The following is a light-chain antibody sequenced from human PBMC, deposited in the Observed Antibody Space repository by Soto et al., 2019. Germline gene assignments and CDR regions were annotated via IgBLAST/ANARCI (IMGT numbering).Light chain of an antibody. CDR2: DVS. Sequence: QSARTQPRSGSGSPGESVTISYTGTSSDVAIYNYISWYQQHPGEAPKLMIHDVSERPSGVPDRFSGSKSGNTASLTISGLQAEDEADYYCCSYAGSYTFARNVFGTGTKVTVL. CDR1: SSDVAIYNY. CDR3: CSYAGSYTFARNV. J-gene: IGLJ1*01. V-gene: IGLV2-11*01.